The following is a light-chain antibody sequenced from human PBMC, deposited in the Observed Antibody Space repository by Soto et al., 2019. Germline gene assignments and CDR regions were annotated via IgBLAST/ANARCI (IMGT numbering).Light chain of an antibody. Sequence: SYGLTQPPSVSVAPGQTATITCGGNDIGSKSVHWYQQKPGQAPLLVVYDDSGRPAGIPKRLSGSNSGNPATLTISRVEAGDEADYYCQVWDSSSDVVVFGGGTKLTVL. CDR3: QVWDSSSDVVV. CDR1: DIGSKS. V-gene: IGLV3-21*02. CDR2: DDS. J-gene: IGLJ2*01.